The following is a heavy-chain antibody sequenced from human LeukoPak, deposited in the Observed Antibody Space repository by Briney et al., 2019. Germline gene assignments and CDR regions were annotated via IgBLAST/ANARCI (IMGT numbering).Heavy chain of an antibody. CDR3: AGTYYYDSSGYYIDY. CDR2: VHLDGRT. CDR1: GGSVSSTNW. Sequence: KPSETLSLTCAVSGGSVSSTNWWTWFRQPPGKGLEWIGEVHLDGRTNYNPSLTGRLTMSVDLYENHISLKLTSVTAADTAVYYCAGTYYYDSSGYYIDYWGQGTLVTVSS. D-gene: IGHD3-22*01. J-gene: IGHJ4*02. V-gene: IGHV4-4*02.